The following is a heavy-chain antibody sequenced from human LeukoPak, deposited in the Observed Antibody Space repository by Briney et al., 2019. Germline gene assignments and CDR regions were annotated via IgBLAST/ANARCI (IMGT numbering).Heavy chain of an antibody. Sequence: GGSLRLSCAASGFTFSNYGIYWVRQAPGKGLEWVAAISFDGSLKYYADSVKGRFTVSRDNSKNTLYLQLNSLRAEDTGVYYCAKGSDTGTYFSAYYFDHWGQGTLVTVSS. CDR1: GFTFSNYG. V-gene: IGHV3-30*18. CDR2: ISFDGSLK. CDR3: AKGSDTGTYFSAYYFDH. J-gene: IGHJ4*02. D-gene: IGHD1-26*01.